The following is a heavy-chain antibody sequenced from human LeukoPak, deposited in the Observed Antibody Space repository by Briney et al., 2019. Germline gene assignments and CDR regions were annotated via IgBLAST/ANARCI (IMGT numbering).Heavy chain of an antibody. CDR1: GNTFTGYY. CDR2: INPNSGGT. D-gene: IGHD3-22*01. CDR3: ARQYYYDSSGYYYGGLNWFDP. J-gene: IGHJ5*02. V-gene: IGHV1-2*02. Sequence: ASVKVSCKASGNTFTGYYMHWVRQAPVQGLEWMGWINPNSGGTNYAQRFQGRVTMTRDTSISTAYMELSRLRSDDTAVYYCARQYYYDSSGYYYGGLNWFDPWGQGTLVTVSS.